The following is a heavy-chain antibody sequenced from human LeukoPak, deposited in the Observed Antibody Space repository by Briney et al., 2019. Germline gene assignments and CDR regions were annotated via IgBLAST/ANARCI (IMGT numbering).Heavy chain of an antibody. CDR3: ASAAGGYSVITNYYMDV. Sequence: PSETLSLTCAVYGGSFSGYYWSWIRQPPGKGLEWIGEINHSGSTNYNPSLKSRVTISVDTSKNQFSLKLSSVTAADTAVYYCASAAGGYSVITNYYMDVWGKGTTVTVSS. CDR2: INHSGST. V-gene: IGHV4-34*01. J-gene: IGHJ6*03. CDR1: GGSFSGYY. D-gene: IGHD3-22*01.